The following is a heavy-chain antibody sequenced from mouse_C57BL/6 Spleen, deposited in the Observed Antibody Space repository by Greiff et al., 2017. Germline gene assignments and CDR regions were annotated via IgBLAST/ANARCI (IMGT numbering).Heavy chain of an antibody. Sequence: EVKLVESGGDLVKPGGSLKLSCAASGFTFSSYGMSWVRQTPDKRLEWVATISSGGSYTYYPDSVKGRFTISRDNAKNTLYLQMSSLKSEDTAVYYCARRTTDWYCDVWGTGTTVTVSS. CDR1: GFTFSSYG. V-gene: IGHV5-6*02. CDR3: ARRTTDWYCDV. D-gene: IGHD1-1*01. CDR2: ISSGGSYT. J-gene: IGHJ1*03.